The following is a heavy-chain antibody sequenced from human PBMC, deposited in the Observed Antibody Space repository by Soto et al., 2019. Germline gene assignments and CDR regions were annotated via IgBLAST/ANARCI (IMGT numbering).Heavy chain of an antibody. Sequence: SVKVSCKASGGTFSSYAISWVRQAPGQGLEWMGGIIPIFGTANYAQKFQGRVTITADKSTSTAYMELSSLRSEDTAVYYCARVLVAATRYYGMDVWAQGTTVTVSS. CDR1: GGTFSSYA. D-gene: IGHD2-15*01. CDR2: IIPIFGTA. V-gene: IGHV1-69*06. CDR3: ARVLVAATRYYGMDV. J-gene: IGHJ6*02.